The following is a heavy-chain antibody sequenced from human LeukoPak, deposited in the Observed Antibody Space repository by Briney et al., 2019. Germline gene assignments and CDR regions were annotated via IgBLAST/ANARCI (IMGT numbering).Heavy chain of an antibody. Sequence: SVKVSCTASGGTFSSYAISWVRQAPGQGLEWVGGIIPIFGTANYAQKLQGRVTITADESTSTAYMELSSLRSEDTAVYYCASCPGPCYYYHGMDVWGQGTTVTVSS. CDR1: GGTFSSYA. J-gene: IGHJ6*02. CDR2: IIPIFGTA. CDR3: ASCPGPCYYYHGMDV. V-gene: IGHV1-69*01.